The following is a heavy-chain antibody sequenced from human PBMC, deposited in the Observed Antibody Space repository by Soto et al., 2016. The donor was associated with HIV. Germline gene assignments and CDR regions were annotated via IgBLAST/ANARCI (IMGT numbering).Heavy chain of an antibody. CDR3: VRGAGFLLDY. CDR1: EFTLSSYW. J-gene: IGHJ4*02. V-gene: IGHV3-7*01. D-gene: IGHD6-19*01. CDR2: IKQDGSEK. Sequence: EVQLVESGGGLVQPGGSLRLSCTASEFTLSSYWMNWVRQAPGKGLEWVAIIKQDGSEKYYMDSVKGRFTISRDNAANSLYLQMSSLRADDTAVYYCVRGAGFLLDYWGQGTLVTVSS.